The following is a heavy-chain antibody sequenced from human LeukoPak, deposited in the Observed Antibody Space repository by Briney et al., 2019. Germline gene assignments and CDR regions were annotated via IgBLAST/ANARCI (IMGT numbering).Heavy chain of an antibody. D-gene: IGHD3-3*01. J-gene: IGHJ4*02. V-gene: IGHV3-23*01. Sequence: ISGSCGSTYYADSVKGRFTISRDNSKNTLYLQINSLRAEDTAVYYCAKGSGDFWSGYYAYWGQGTLVTVSS. CDR2: ISGSCGST. CDR3: AKGSGDFWSGYYAY.